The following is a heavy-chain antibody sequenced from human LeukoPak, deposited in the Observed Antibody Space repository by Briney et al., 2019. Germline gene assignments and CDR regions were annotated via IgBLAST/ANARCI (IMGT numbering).Heavy chain of an antibody. CDR2: ISGNGGST. CDR1: GFTFSSYA. J-gene: IGHJ4*02. D-gene: IGHD6-19*01. CDR3: AHRSSSGWYKSDYFDY. Sequence: GGSLRLSCAASGFTFSSYAMSWVRQAPGKGLEWVSVISGNGGSTYYADSVKGRFTISRDNSKNTLYLQMNSLRAEDTAVYYCAHRSSSGWYKSDYFDYWGQGTLVTVSS. V-gene: IGHV3-23*01.